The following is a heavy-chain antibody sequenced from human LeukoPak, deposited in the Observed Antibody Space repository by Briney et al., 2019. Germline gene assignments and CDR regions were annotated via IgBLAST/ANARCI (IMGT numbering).Heavy chain of an antibody. Sequence: ASVKVSCKASGYTFTSYYMNWVRQAPGQGLEWMGWINTNNGDPTYAQGFKGRFDFSSDTSESRAYLQISSLKAADTDVYDCARGLMVRGVSANWFDPWGQGTLVTVSS. J-gene: IGHJ5*02. CDR3: ARGLMVRGVSANWFDP. CDR2: INTNNGDP. V-gene: IGHV7-4-1*02. D-gene: IGHD3-10*01. CDR1: GYTFTSYY.